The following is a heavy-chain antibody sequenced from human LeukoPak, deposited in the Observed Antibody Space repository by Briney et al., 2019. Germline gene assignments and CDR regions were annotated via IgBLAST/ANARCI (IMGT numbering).Heavy chain of an antibody. Sequence: GGSLRLSCAASGFTFSSYAMHWVRQAPGKGLEWVAVISYDGSNKYYADSVKGRSTISRDNCKNTLYLQMNSLRAEDTAVYYCASLYYYDSSGYLIGAYYYYYGMDVWGQGTTVTVSS. V-gene: IGHV3-30-3*01. CDR1: GFTFSSYA. J-gene: IGHJ6*02. D-gene: IGHD3-22*01. CDR2: ISYDGSNK. CDR3: ASLYYYDSSGYLIGAYYYYYGMDV.